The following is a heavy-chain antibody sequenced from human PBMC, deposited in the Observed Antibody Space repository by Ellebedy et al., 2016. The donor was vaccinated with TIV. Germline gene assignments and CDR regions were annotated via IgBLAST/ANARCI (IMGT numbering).Heavy chain of an antibody. D-gene: IGHD3-10*01. CDR3: ARDPGSRADY. J-gene: IGHJ4*02. CDR2: MNPNSGNT. Sequence: ASVKVSCKASGYTFTGYYMHWVRQAPGQGLEWMGWMNPNSGNTGYAQKFQGRVTITRNTSISTAYMELRSLRSDDTAVYYCARDPGSRADYWGQGTLVTVSS. V-gene: IGHV1-8*03. CDR1: GYTFTGYY.